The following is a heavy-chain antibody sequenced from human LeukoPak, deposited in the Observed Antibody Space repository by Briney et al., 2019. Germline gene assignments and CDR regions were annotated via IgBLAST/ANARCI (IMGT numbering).Heavy chain of an antibody. J-gene: IGHJ4*02. Sequence: ASVKVSCKVSGYTLTELSMHWVRQAPGKALEWTGGFDPEDGETIYAQKFQGRVTMTEDTSTDTAYMELSSLRSEDTAVYYCATVYLWFGELDYWGQGTLVTVSS. CDR1: GYTLTELS. CDR2: FDPEDGET. CDR3: ATVYLWFGELDY. V-gene: IGHV1-24*01. D-gene: IGHD3-10*01.